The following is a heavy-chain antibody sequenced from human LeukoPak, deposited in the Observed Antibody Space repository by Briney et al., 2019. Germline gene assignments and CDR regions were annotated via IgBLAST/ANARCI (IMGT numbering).Heavy chain of an antibody. Sequence: GGSLRLSCTASGFTFNNYAMSWVRQAPGKGLEWVAVIWYDGSNKYYADSVKGRFTISRDNSKNTLYLQMNSLRAEDTAVYYCARDSAVEMATKAAFDIWGQGTMVTVSS. D-gene: IGHD5-24*01. CDR1: GFTFNNYA. V-gene: IGHV3-33*08. CDR3: ARDSAVEMATKAAFDI. J-gene: IGHJ3*02. CDR2: IWYDGSNK.